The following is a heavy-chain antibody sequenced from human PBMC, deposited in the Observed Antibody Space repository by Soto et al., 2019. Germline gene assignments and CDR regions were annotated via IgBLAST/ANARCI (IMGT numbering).Heavy chain of an antibody. CDR2: ISSSSGKT. CDR3: ARLPKGSLVTA. J-gene: IGHJ4*02. Sequence: LVESWGALVYPGGSLRLSCIASGFSFSDYSMNWVRQAPGKGLQWVSYISSSSGKTYYADSVKGRFTVSRDNAKNALFLEMNSLRDDDTATYYCARLPKGSLVTAWGQGTRVTVSS. CDR1: GFSFSDYS. D-gene: IGHD2-21*02. V-gene: IGHV3-48*02.